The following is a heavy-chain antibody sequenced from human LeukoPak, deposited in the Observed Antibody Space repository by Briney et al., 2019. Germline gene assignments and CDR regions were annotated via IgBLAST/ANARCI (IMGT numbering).Heavy chain of an antibody. J-gene: IGHJ5*02. CDR1: GGSFSGYY. CDR3: ARGSTVIEYSSSIDP. CDR2: INHSGST. D-gene: IGHD6-6*01. Sequence: SETLSLTCAVYGGSFSGYYWSWIRQPPGKGLEWIGEINHSGSTNYNPSLKSRVTISVDTSKNQFSLKLSSVTAADTAVYYCARGSTVIEYSSSIDPWGQGTLVTVSS. V-gene: IGHV4-34*01.